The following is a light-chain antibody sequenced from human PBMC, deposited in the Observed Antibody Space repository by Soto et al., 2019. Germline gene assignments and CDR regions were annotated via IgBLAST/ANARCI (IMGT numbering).Light chain of an antibody. J-gene: IGLJ1*01. CDR3: SSYTSSSLYV. Sequence: QSVLTQPASVPGSPGQSITISCTGTSSDVGGYNYVSWYQQHPGKAPKLMIYEVSNRPSGVSNRFSGSKSGNTASLTISGLQAEDEADYYCSSYTSSSLYVFGTGTKLTVL. V-gene: IGLV2-14*01. CDR2: EVS. CDR1: SSDVGGYNY.